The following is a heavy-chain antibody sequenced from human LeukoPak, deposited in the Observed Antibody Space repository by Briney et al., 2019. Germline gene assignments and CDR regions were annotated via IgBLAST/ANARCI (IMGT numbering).Heavy chain of an antibody. V-gene: IGHV3-15*01. J-gene: IGHJ6*04. CDR1: GFPFSNAW. Sequence: GGSLRLSCAASGFPFSNAWMSWVRQAPGKGLEWVGRIKSKTEGGTTDYAAPVKGRFTISRDDSKNTLYLQTNSLKTEDTAVYYCTTDSCSSTSCRHYYYGMDVWGKGTTVTVSS. CDR2: IKSKTEGGTT. CDR3: TTDSCSSTSCRHYYYGMDV. D-gene: IGHD2-2*01.